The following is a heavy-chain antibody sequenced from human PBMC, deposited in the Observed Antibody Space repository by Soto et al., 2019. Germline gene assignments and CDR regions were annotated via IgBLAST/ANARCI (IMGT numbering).Heavy chain of an antibody. CDR3: ARSPVQLEPGDYYYYYGMDV. V-gene: IGHV3-11*01. D-gene: IGHD1-1*01. CDR1: GFTFSDYY. J-gene: IGHJ6*02. CDR2: ISSSGSTI. Sequence: QVQLVESGGGLVKPGGSLRLSCAASGFTFSDYYMSWIRQAPGKGLEWVSYISSSGSTIYYADSVKGRFTISRDNAKNSLYLQMNSLRAEDTAVYYCARSPVQLEPGDYYYYYGMDVWGQGTTVTVSS.